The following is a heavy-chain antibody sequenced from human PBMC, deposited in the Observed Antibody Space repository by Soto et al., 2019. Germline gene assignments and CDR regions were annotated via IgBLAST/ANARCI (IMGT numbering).Heavy chain of an antibody. CDR2: ISYDGSNK. D-gene: IGHD6-13*01. V-gene: IGHV3-30-3*01. CDR3: AREPSVAAYYYYGMDV. J-gene: IGHJ6*02. Sequence: QVQLVESGGGVVQPGRSLRLSCAASGFTFSRYAMHWVRQAPGKGLEWVAVISYDGSNKYYADSVKGRFTISRDNSKNTLYLQLNSLRAADTAVYYCAREPSVAAYYYYGMDVWGQGTTVTVSS. CDR1: GFTFSRYA.